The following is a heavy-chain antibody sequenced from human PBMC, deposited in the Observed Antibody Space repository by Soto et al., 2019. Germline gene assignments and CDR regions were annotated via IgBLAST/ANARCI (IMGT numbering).Heavy chain of an antibody. CDR3: AKDQSTNSRSYHALDV. Sequence: ESGGGVVQPGESPRLSCAASEFTFSSYAMHWVRQAPGKGLEWVAVVSNDGSNKYYADSVKGRFTISRDNSKNTLNLQMNSLRAEDTAVYYCAKDQSTNSRSYHALDVWGQGTKVTVSS. D-gene: IGHD2-8*01. CDR1: EFTFSSYA. J-gene: IGHJ6*02. V-gene: IGHV3-30*18. CDR2: VSNDGSNK.